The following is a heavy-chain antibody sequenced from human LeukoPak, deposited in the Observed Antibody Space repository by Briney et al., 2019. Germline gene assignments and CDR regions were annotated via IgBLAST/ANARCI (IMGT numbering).Heavy chain of an antibody. CDR2: ISYDGSNK. CDR3: AKLGAAGTSGYFDY. V-gene: IGHV3-30*18. D-gene: IGHD6-13*01. CDR1: GFTFSSYG. Sequence: GGSLRLSCAASGFTFSSYGMHWVRQAPGKGLEWVAVISYDGSNKYYADSVKGRFAISRVNSKNTLYLQMNSLRAEDTAVYYCAKLGAAGTSGYFDYWGQGTLVTVSS. J-gene: IGHJ4*02.